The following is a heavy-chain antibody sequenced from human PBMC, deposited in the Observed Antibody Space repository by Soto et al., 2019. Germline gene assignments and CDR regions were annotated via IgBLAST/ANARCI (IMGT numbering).Heavy chain of an antibody. D-gene: IGHD3-22*01. V-gene: IGHV3-30*18. J-gene: IGHJ4*02. Sequence: PGGSLRLSCAASGFTFSSYGMHWVRQAPGKGLEWVAVISYDGSNKYYADSVKGRFTISRDNSKNTLYLQMNSLRAEDTAVYYCAKAPWNYDSSGYYGPFDYWGQGTLVTVSS. CDR3: AKAPWNYDSSGYYGPFDY. CDR1: GFTFSSYG. CDR2: ISYDGSNK.